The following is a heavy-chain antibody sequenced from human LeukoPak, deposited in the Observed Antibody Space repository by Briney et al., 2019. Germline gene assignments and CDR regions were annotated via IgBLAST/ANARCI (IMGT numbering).Heavy chain of an antibody. V-gene: IGHV3-7*01. J-gene: IGHJ4*02. CDR2: IKQDGSER. D-gene: IGHD2-15*01. Sequence: GGSLRLSCAASGFTFSSYWMSWVRQAPGKGLEWVANIKQDGSERYSVDSVKGRFTISRDNAENSLFLQMNSLRADDTGVYYCARAREAPANVFPDHWGQGVVVTVSS. CDR3: ARAREAPANVFPDH. CDR1: GFTFSSYW.